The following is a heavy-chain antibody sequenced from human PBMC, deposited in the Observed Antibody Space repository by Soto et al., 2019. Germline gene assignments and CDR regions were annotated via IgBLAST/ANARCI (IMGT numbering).Heavy chain of an antibody. Sequence: EVQLVESGGGLVQPGGSLKLSCAASGFTFSGSAMHWVRQASGKGLEWVGRIRSKANSYATAYAASVKGRFTISRDDSKNTAYLQMNSRKTEDTAVYYCTRGATVTTPRFDYWGQGTLVTVSS. CDR1: GFTFSGSA. CDR3: TRGATVTTPRFDY. J-gene: IGHJ4*02. D-gene: IGHD4-17*01. CDR2: IRSKANSYAT. V-gene: IGHV3-73*02.